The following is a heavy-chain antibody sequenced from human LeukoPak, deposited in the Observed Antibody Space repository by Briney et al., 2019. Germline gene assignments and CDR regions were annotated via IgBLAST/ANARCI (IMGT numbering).Heavy chain of an antibody. V-gene: IGHV3-23*01. CDR3: AKASSSGWYWGDY. J-gene: IGHJ4*02. Sequence: GGSLRLSCAASGFTFSSYAMSWVRQAPGKGLEWVSAISGSGGSTYYADSVKGRFTISRDNSKNTLYLQMNSLRAEDTAVYYWAKASSSGWYWGDYWGQGTLVTVSS. CDR1: GFTFSSYA. D-gene: IGHD6-19*01. CDR2: ISGSGGST.